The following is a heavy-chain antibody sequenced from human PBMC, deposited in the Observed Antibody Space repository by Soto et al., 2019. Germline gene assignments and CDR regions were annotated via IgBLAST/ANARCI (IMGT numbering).Heavy chain of an antibody. CDR3: ARGSSCCGLDV. V-gene: IGHV4-59*01. CDR2: IFYNEKN. D-gene: IGHD2-21*01. J-gene: IGHJ6*02. Sequence: QVELRESGPGLVKPSETLSLTCNVSGGSMRSYYWTWMRQSPGEGLEWLGNIFYNEKNNLNPSLKSRLSISVDTSKKKFSLMLSSVTAEDTAIYYCARGSSCCGLDVWGQGTTVSVCS. CDR1: GGSMRSYY.